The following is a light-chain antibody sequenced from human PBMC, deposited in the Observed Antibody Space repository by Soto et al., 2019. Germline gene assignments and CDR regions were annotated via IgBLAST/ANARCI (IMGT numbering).Light chain of an antibody. J-gene: IGKJ2*01. CDR1: QSASSTY. V-gene: IGKV3D-20*02. Sequence: EIVLTQSPDTLSLSPGERATLSCRASQSASSTYLAWYQQKPGQPPRLLIFDASKRATGIPDRFGGSGSGTDFTLTISRLEPEDFAVYYCQHYSTASGAFGQGTKVEIK. CDR2: DAS. CDR3: QHYSTASGA.